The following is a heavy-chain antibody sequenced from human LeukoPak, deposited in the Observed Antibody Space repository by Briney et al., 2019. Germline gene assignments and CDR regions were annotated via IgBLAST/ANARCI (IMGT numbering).Heavy chain of an antibody. D-gene: IGHD3/OR15-3a*01. Sequence: GGSLRLSCAASGFTFDDFAMHWVRQGPGKGLEWVSGINWNGRSIDYADSVKGRFTVSRDKGKNSLYLQMNSLRPEDTAFYYCAKVIVGTFAILESWGQGTLVTVSS. J-gene: IGHJ4*02. CDR2: INWNGRSI. CDR1: GFTFDDFA. V-gene: IGHV3-9*01. CDR3: AKVIVGTFAILES.